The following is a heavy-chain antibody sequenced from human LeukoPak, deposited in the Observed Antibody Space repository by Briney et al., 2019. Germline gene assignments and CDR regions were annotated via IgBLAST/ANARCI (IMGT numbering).Heavy chain of an antibody. D-gene: IGHD3-10*01. CDR1: GFTFSSYG. CDR2: ISGSGGST. Sequence: GGSLRLSCAASGFTFSSYGMSWVCQAPGKGLEWVSAISGSGGSTYYADSVKGRFTISRDNAKNSLYLQMNSLRAEDTAVYYCARGAYGSGSYGYYMDVWGKGTTVTISS. CDR3: ARGAYGSGSYGYYMDV. V-gene: IGHV3-23*01. J-gene: IGHJ6*03.